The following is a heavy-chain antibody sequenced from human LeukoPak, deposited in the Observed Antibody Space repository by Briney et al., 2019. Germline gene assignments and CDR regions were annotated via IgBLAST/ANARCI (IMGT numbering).Heavy chain of an antibody. V-gene: IGHV4-4*09. Sequence: SETLCLTCTVSGGSISSYYWSWIRQPPGKGLEWIGYIYTSGSTNYNPSLKRRVTISVDTSKNQFSLKLSSVTAADTAVYYCARHYDRTTTASNWFDPWGQGTLVTVSS. CDR1: GGSISSYY. J-gene: IGHJ5*02. CDR2: IYTSGST. CDR3: ARHYDRTTTASNWFDP. D-gene: IGHD1-14*01.